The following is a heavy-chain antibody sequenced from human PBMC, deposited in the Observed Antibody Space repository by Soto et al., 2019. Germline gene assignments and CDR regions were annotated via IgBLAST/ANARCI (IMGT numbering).Heavy chain of an antibody. D-gene: IGHD2-21*02. CDR2: VYYSGST. V-gene: IGHV4-59*01. J-gene: IGHJ4*02. Sequence: PSETLSLTCAVYVGSFSGYYWTWIRQPPGKGLEWIGYVYYSGSTNYNPTLKSRLTMSVDTSKNQFSLKLSSVTAADTAVYYCASDGGDERSIDSWGPRAVVTVS. CDR1: VGSFSGYY. CDR3: ASDGGDERSIDS.